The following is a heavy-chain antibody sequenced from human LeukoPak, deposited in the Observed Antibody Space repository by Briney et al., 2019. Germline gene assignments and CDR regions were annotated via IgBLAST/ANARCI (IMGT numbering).Heavy chain of an antibody. D-gene: IGHD1-26*01. CDR3: ARDRSPSGTSTGNLDY. Sequence: SETLSLTCTVSGGSISSSTYYWSWIRQHPGKGLEWIGYIYYSGSTYYNPSLKSRVTISVDTSKNQFSLKLNSVTAADTAVYYCARDRSPSGTSTGNLDYWGQRTLVTVSS. CDR2: IYYSGST. J-gene: IGHJ4*02. CDR1: GGSISSSTYY. V-gene: IGHV4-31*03.